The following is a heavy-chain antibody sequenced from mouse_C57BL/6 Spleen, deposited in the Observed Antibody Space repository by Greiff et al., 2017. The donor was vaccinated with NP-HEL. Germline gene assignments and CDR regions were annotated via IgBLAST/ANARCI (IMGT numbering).Heavy chain of an antibody. D-gene: IGHD1-1*01. V-gene: IGHV1-61*01. J-gene: IGHJ1*03. CDR3: ARRGRPYFDV. CDR1: GYTFTSYW. Sequence: VQLQQPGAELVRPGSSVKLSCKASGYTFTSYWMDWVKQRPGQGLEWIGNIYPSDSETHYNQKFKDKATLTVDKSSSTAYMQLSSLTSEDSAVYYCARRGRPYFDVWGTGTSVTVSS. CDR2: IYPSDSET.